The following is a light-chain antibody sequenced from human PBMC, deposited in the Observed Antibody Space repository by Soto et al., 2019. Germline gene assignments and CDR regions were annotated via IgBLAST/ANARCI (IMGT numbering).Light chain of an antibody. CDR1: QSVSSSY. Sequence: EIVLTQSPGTLSLSPGERATLSCRASQSVSSSYLAWYQQKPGQAPRLLFYGASSRATGIPDRFSGSGSGTDFTLTISRLEPEDFAVYYCQQYGSSPFTFGPGTKV. CDR2: GAS. J-gene: IGKJ3*01. V-gene: IGKV3-20*01. CDR3: QQYGSSPFT.